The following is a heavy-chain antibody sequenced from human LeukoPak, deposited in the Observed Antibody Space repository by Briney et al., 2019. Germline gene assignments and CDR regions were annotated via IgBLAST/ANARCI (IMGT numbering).Heavy chain of an antibody. D-gene: IGHD3-10*01. CDR3: ARGHYSYYYYGMDV. V-gene: IGHV4-34*01. Sequence: PSETLSLTCAVYGGSFSGYYWSWIRQPPGKGLEGIGEINHSGSTNYNPSLKSRVTISVDTSKNQFSLKLSSVTAADTAVYYCARGHYSYYYYGMDVWGQGTTVPVSS. J-gene: IGHJ6*02. CDR2: INHSGST. CDR1: GGSFSGYY.